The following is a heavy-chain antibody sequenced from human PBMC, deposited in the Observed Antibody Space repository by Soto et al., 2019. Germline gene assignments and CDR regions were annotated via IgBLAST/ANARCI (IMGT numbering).Heavy chain of an antibody. V-gene: IGHV3-11*05. CDR2: IDSSTKYT. CDR1: GFTFRDYY. Sequence: QVQLVESGGGLVRPGGSLRLSCEASGFTFRDYYMTWFRQAPGKGLEWLSYIDSSTKYTNYADSVKGRFTISRDNAKNSLYLQMNSLSAADTAVYYCAREYCYTMDVWGQGTMVTVSS. CDR3: AREYCYTMDV. J-gene: IGHJ6*02.